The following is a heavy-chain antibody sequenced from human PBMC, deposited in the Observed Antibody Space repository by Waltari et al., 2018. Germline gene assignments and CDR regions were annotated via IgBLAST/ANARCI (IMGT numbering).Heavy chain of an antibody. J-gene: IGHJ6*03. CDR2: INPNSGDT. CDR1: GYTFTAHH. CDR3: ARDREATYNVYYYYMDV. D-gene: IGHD1-1*01. Sequence: QVQLVKSGAEVKKPGASVKVSCKASGYTFTAHHIHWMRQAPGQGLEWMGWINPNSGDTNNAQKFEGRVTMTRDTSISTAYMELSRLRSDDTAMYYCARDREATYNVYYYYMDVWGKGTTVTVSS. V-gene: IGHV1-2*02.